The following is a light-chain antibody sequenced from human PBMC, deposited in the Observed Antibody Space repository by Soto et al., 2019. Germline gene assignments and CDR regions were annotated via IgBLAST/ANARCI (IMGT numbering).Light chain of an antibody. CDR3: QQYNSYSIT. Sequence: DIKMTQSPSSLSASVGDRVTITCRASQSISSWLAWYQQKPGKAPKXXIYDASSLESGVPSRFSGSGSGTELTITISSLQPDDFETYYCQQYNSYSITFGQGTRLEI. CDR1: QSISSW. J-gene: IGKJ5*01. V-gene: IGKV1-5*01. CDR2: DAS.